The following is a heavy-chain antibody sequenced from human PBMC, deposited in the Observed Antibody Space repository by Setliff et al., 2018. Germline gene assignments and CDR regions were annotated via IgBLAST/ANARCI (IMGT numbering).Heavy chain of an antibody. V-gene: IGHV2-5*02. CDR1: GFSLNTTGEG. Sequence: GSGPTLVNPTQTLTLTCTFSGFSLNTTGEGVGWIRQPPGKALEWLALVYWDGDQRYSPSLNSRLSITKDSSKSQVFLTMTNMDPVDTATYYCALRRGNEWHLVRWFGPWGPGIQVTVSS. CDR3: ALRRGNEWHLVRWFGP. D-gene: IGHD6-6*01. CDR2: VYWDGDQ. J-gene: IGHJ5*02.